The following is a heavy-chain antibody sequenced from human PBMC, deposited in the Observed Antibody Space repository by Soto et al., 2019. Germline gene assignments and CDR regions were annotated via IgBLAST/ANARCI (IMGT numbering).Heavy chain of an antibody. CDR1: GFTFSSYA. CDR3: ARVVAGTRDSDY. D-gene: IGHD6-19*01. CDR2: ISSNGGST. V-gene: IGHV3-64*01. J-gene: IGHJ4*02. Sequence: GGSLRLSCAASGFTFSSYAMHWVRQAPGKGLEYVSAISSNGGSTYYANSVKGRFTISRDHSKNTLYLQMGSLRAEDMAVYYCARVVAGTRDSDYWGQGTLVTVSS.